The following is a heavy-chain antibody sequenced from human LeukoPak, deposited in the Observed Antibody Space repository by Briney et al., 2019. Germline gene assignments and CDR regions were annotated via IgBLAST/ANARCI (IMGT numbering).Heavy chain of an antibody. CDR2: ISGSGGST. CDR3: ARMRYYDNNGYFSY. CDR1: GFTFSSYG. J-gene: IGHJ4*02. V-gene: IGHV3-23*01. Sequence: PGGSLRLSCAASGFTFSSYGMSWVRQAPGKGLEWVSAISGSGGSTYFAESVKGRFSISRDNSKNTLFLQMNSLRPDDTAVYYCARMRYYDNNGYFSYWGQGILVTVSS. D-gene: IGHD3-22*01.